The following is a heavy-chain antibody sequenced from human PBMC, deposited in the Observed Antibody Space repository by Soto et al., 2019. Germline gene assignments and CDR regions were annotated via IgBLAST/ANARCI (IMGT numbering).Heavy chain of an antibody. D-gene: IGHD4-17*01. J-gene: IGHJ4*02. CDR3: AKDRYGDYALFDY. Sequence: GGSLRLSCAASGFTFSSYGMHWVRQAPGKGLEWVAVISYDGSNKYYADSVKGRFTISRDNSKNTLYLQMNSLRAEDTAVYYCAKDRYGDYALFDYWGQGTLVTVSS. CDR2: ISYDGSNK. V-gene: IGHV3-30*18. CDR1: GFTFSSYG.